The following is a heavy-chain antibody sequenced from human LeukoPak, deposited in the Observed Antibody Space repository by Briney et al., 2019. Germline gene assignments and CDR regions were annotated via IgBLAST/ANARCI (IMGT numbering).Heavy chain of an antibody. Sequence: GGSLRLSCAASGFTFSDYYMSWLRQAPGKGLEWVSYISSSGSTIYYADSVKGRFTISRDNAKNSLYLQMNSLRAEDTAVYYCARDRYYDSSGYFGYWGQGTLVTVSS. J-gene: IGHJ4*02. D-gene: IGHD3-22*01. CDR3: ARDRYYDSSGYFGY. CDR1: GFTFSDYY. V-gene: IGHV3-11*01. CDR2: ISSSGSTI.